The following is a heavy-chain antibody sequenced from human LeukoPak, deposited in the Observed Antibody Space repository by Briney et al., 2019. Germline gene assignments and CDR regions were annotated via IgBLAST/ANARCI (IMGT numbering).Heavy chain of an antibody. Sequence: PGGSLRLSCAASGFTFSSCWMSWVRQAPGKGLEWVAVISYDGSNKYYADSVKGRFTISRDNSKNTLYLQMNSLRAEDTAVYYCARLSGGRKYFDYWGQGTLVTVSS. CDR3: ARLSGGRKYFDY. CDR1: GFTFSSCW. V-gene: IGHV3-30-3*01. D-gene: IGHD2-15*01. CDR2: ISYDGSNK. J-gene: IGHJ4*02.